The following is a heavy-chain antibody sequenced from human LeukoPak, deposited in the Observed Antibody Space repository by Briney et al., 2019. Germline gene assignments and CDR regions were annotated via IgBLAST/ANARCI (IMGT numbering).Heavy chain of an antibody. CDR1: GGSISSYY. Sequence: KTSETLSLTCTVSGGSISSYYWSWIRQPPGKGLEWIGYIYYSGSTNYNPSLKSRVTISVDTSKNQFSLKLSSVTAADTAVYYCAREAAAGTGGSWFDPWGQGTLVTVSS. D-gene: IGHD6-13*01. J-gene: IGHJ5*02. CDR2: IYYSGST. V-gene: IGHV4-59*01. CDR3: AREAAAGTGGSWFDP.